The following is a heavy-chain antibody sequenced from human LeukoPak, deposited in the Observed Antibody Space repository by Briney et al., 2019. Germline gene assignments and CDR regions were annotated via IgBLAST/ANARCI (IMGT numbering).Heavy chain of an antibody. CDR2: INPNSGGT. CDR1: GYTFTGYY. J-gene: IGHJ4*02. V-gene: IGHV1-2*02. Sequence: GASVKVSCKASGYTFTGYYMHWVRQAPGQGLEWMGWINPNSGGTNYAQKFQGRVTMTRDTSISTAYMELSRLRSDDTAVYYCAKIGLPLAGLDYFDYWGQGTLVTVSS. D-gene: IGHD3-10*01. CDR3: AKIGLPLAGLDYFDY.